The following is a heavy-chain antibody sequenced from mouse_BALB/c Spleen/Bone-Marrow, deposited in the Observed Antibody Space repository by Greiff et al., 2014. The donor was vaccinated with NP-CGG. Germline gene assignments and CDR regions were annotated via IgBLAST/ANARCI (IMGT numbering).Heavy chain of an antibody. CDR3: ARPNTTPFDY. J-gene: IGHJ3*01. CDR1: GYTFTDYH. D-gene: IGHD2-12*01. CDR2: IDPNNGTT. V-gene: IGHV1-18*01. Sequence: VQLKESGPELVKPGASVRIPCKASGYTFTDYHMDWVKQSHGKSLAWIGDIDPNNGTTIYNRNFKGKATLTVDKSSSTAYMELRSLTSEDTAVCYCARPNTTPFDYWGQGTLVTVSS.